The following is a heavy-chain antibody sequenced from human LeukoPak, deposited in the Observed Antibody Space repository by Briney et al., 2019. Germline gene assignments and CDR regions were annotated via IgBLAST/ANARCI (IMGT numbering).Heavy chain of an antibody. CDR3: ARAPGGGGYYLDY. CDR1: GGSFSGYY. D-gene: IGHD3-16*01. J-gene: IGHJ4*02. CDR2: IYYSGST. Sequence: SETLSLTCAVYGGSFSGYYWSWIRQPPGKGLEWIGYIYYSGSTYYNPSLKGRVTISVDTSKNRFSLKLSSVTAADTAVYYCARAPGGGGYYLDYWGQGTLVTVSS. V-gene: IGHV4-34*09.